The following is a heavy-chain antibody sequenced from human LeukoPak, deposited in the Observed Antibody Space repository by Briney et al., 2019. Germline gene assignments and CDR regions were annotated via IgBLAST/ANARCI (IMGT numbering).Heavy chain of an antibody. CDR1: GYTFTIYY. Sequence: ASVKVSCKASGYTFTIYYIHWVRQAPGQGLEWMGTINPTGGTTSYAQKFQGRVTMTRDTSTSTIYMELSSLRSEDTAVYYCAREVSVAGTCFDYWGQGTLVTVSP. CDR3: AREVSVAGTCFDY. V-gene: IGHV1-46*01. D-gene: IGHD6-19*01. J-gene: IGHJ4*02. CDR2: INPTGGTT.